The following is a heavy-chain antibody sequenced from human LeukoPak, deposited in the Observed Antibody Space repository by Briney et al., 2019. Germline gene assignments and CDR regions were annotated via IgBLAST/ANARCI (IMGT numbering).Heavy chain of an antibody. CDR2: IRYDGSNK. D-gene: IGHD6-13*01. V-gene: IGHV3-30*02. Sequence: PGVSLRLSCAASGFTFSSYGMHWVRQAPGKGLEWVAFIRYDGSNKYYADSVKGRFTISRDNSKNTLYLQMNSLRAEDTAVYYCATLDSTGSSFPHYWGQGTLVTVSS. CDR3: ATLDSTGSSFPHY. CDR1: GFTFSSYG. J-gene: IGHJ4*02.